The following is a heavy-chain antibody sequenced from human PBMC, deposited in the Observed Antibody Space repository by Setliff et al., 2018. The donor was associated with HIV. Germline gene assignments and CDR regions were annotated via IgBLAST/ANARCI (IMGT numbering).Heavy chain of an antibody. D-gene: IGHD6-25*01. J-gene: IGHJ4*02. CDR1: GFTFSSYG. Sequence: GGSLRLSCAASGFTFSSYGMHWVRQAPGKGLEWVAFIRYDGNNKYYSDSVKGRFTISRDNTKNTLYLQMNNLRAEDTAVYYCAKGPFAATFYFDFWGQGTLVTVSS. CDR2: IRYDGNNK. CDR3: AKGPFAATFYFDF. V-gene: IGHV3-30*02.